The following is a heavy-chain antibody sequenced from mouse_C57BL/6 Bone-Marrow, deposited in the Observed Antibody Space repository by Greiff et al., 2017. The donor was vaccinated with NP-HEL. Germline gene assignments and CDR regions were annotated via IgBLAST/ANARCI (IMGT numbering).Heavy chain of an antibody. CDR1: GFSLTSYG. CDR2: LWAGGST. J-gene: IGHJ4*01. D-gene: IGHD1-1*02. Sequence: VQLQESGPGLVAPSQSLSITCTVSGFSLTSYGVHWVRQPPGRGLEWLGVLWAGGSTNYNSALMSRLSISKNNSKSQVFLKMNSLQTDDTAMYYCARGYYGVYYYAMDYWGQGTSVTVSS. CDR3: ARGYYGVYYYAMDY. V-gene: IGHV2-9*02.